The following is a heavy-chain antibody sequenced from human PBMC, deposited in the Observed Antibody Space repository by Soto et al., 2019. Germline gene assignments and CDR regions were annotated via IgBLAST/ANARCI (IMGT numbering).Heavy chain of an antibody. J-gene: IGHJ4*02. V-gene: IGHV3-30*18. CDR1: GFTFSSYG. CDR2: ISYDGSNK. D-gene: IGHD2-21*02. Sequence: GGSLRLSCAASGFTFSSYGMHWVRKDPGKGLEWVAVISYDGSNKYYADSVKGRFTISRDNSKNTLYLQMNSLRAEDTAVYYCAKDRGVVTAPTYYFDYWGQGTLVTVSS. CDR3: AKDRGVVTAPTYYFDY.